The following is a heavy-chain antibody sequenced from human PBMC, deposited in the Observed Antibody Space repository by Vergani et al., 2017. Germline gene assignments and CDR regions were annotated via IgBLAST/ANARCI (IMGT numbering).Heavy chain of an antibody. CDR2: IYRTGRT. J-gene: IGHJ4*02. V-gene: IGHV4-38-2*01. CDR1: GFSIANGYY. D-gene: IGHD3-9*01. Sequence: QVQLQESGPGLVKPSETLSLTCAVSGFSIANGYYWAWIRQPPGKGLEWIGSIYRTGRTHFNPSLKSRVTISVDTSNNHFSLRLNSLTAADTAVYYCARRSGIVYDIFSGTQYFFDFWGQGTLVTVSS. CDR3: ARRSGIVYDIFSGTQYFFDF.